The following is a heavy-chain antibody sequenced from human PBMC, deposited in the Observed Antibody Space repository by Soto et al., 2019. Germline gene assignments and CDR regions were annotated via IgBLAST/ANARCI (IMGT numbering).Heavy chain of an antibody. Sequence: QVQLQESGPGLVKPSQTLSLTCTVSGGSISSGDYYWSWIRQPPGKGLEWIGYIYYIGSTYYNPSIKSRVTISVDTSTNQFSLKLSSVTAADTAVYYCARAMVVTQNWFDPWGQGTLVTVSS. CDR3: ARAMVVTQNWFDP. J-gene: IGHJ5*02. V-gene: IGHV4-30-4*01. D-gene: IGHD2-21*02. CDR1: GGSISSGDYY. CDR2: IYYIGST.